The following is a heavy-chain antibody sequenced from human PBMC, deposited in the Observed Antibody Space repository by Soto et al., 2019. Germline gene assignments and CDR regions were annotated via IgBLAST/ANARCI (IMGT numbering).Heavy chain of an antibody. CDR1: GGSFSGYF. Sequence: SETLSLTCAVYGGSFSGYFWNWIRQTPGKGLEWIGKVNHNGRNNYNPSLESRVTISLDMSKNQISLKLTSVTAADTAVYYCARGGSSDWQVAFDFWGQGTMVTVSS. V-gene: IGHV4-34*01. CDR2: VNHNGRN. CDR3: ARGGSSDWQVAFDF. D-gene: IGHD6-19*01. J-gene: IGHJ3*01.